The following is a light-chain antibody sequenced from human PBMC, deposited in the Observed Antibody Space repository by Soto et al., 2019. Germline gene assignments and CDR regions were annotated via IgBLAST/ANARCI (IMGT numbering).Light chain of an antibody. V-gene: IGKV1-13*02. Sequence: AIQLTQSPSSLSASVGDRVTITCRASQGISSALAWYQQKPGKAPKLLIYDASSLESGVPSRFSGSGSGTDFTLTISSLQPEDFATYYCQQFNSYPGLTFGGGTKVEIK. J-gene: IGKJ4*01. CDR2: DAS. CDR1: QGISSA. CDR3: QQFNSYPGLT.